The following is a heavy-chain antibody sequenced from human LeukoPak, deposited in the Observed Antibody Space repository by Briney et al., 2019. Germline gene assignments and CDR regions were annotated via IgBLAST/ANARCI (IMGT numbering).Heavy chain of an antibody. CDR1: GGSFSGYY. V-gene: IGHV4-34*01. D-gene: IGHD6-13*01. Sequence: SETLSLTCAVYGGSFSGYYWSWIRQPPGKGLEWIGEINHSGSTNYNPSLKSRVTISVDTSKNQFSLKLSSVTAADTAVYYCARGVGYSSSWYSTLWHAFDIWGQGTMVTVSS. CDR3: ARGVGYSSSWYSTLWHAFDI. J-gene: IGHJ3*02. CDR2: INHSGST.